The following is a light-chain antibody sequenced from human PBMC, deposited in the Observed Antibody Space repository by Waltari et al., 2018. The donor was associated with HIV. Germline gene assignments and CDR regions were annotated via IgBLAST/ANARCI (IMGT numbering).Light chain of an antibody. V-gene: IGKV3-11*01. CDR3: QQRSAWPFT. CDR1: QNLDFS. CDR2: DAS. Sequence: EIVLTQSPATLPLSPGEGANLSCRASQNLDFSLAWYQQIPGQAPRLLIYDASNRATGIPARFSGSGSGTDFTLTISSLEPEDFAVYYCQQRSAWPFTFGGGTRVEI. J-gene: IGKJ4*01.